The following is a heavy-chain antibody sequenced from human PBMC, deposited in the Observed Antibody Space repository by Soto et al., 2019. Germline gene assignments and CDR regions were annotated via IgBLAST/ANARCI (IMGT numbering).Heavy chain of an antibody. CDR2: IIPILGIA. D-gene: IGHD3-22*01. CDR3: ARDHYYDSSGPLRQP. J-gene: IGHJ5*02. V-gene: IGHV1-69*04. Sequence: SVKVSCKASGGTFSSYTISWVRQAPGQGLEWMGRIIPILGIANYAQKFQGRVTITADKSTSTAYMELSSLRSEDTAVYYCARDHYYDSSGPLRQPWGQGTLVTVSS. CDR1: GGTFSSYT.